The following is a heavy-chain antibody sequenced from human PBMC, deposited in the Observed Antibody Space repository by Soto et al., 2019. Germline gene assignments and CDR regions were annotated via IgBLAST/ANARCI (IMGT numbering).Heavy chain of an antibody. CDR2: IVVGSGNT. CDR3: AAETSGSYYYYGMDV. D-gene: IGHD3-22*01. V-gene: IGHV1-58*01. CDR1: GFTFTSSA. J-gene: IGHJ6*02. Sequence: QMQLVQSGPEVKKPGTSVKVSCKASGFTFTSSAVQWVRQARGQRLEWIGWIVVGSGNTNYAQKLQERVTINRDMSTSTAYMELSSLRSEDTAVYYCAAETSGSYYYYGMDVWGQGTTVTVSS.